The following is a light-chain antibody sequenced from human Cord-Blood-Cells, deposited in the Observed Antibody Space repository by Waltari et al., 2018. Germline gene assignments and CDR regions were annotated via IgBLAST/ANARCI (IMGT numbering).Light chain of an antibody. J-gene: IGLJ3*02. Sequence: QSVLTQPPSASGTPGQRVTISCSGSSPNIGSNTVNWYQQLPGTAPKLLVYSNEQRPAGVPDRLSGAKSGTSASLAISGLQSEDGADYYCAAWDDSLNGWVFGGGTKLTVL. CDR3: AAWDDSLNGWV. V-gene: IGLV1-44*01. CDR2: SNE. CDR1: SPNIGSNT.